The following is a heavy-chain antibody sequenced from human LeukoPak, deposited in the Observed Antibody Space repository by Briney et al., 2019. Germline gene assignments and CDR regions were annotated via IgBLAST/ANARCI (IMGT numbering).Heavy chain of an antibody. Sequence: GGSLRLSCAASGFTFSSYWMHWVRQAPGKGLVWVSHINNDGSSTNYADSVKGRFTISRDNTQNTLYLQMNSLRAEDTAVYYCAKGGSGWSQHYWGQGTLVTVSS. CDR2: INNDGSST. V-gene: IGHV3-74*01. CDR1: GFTFSSYW. D-gene: IGHD6-19*01. CDR3: AKGGSGWSQHY. J-gene: IGHJ4*02.